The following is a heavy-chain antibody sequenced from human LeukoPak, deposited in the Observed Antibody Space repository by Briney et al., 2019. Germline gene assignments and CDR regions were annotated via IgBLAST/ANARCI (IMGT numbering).Heavy chain of an antibody. Sequence: ASVKVSCKASGYTFTSYDINWVRQATGQGLEWMGWMNPNSGNTGYAQKFQGRVTITRNTSISTAYMELSSLRSEDTAVYYCASSSWPIDAFDIWGQGTMVTVSS. CDR3: ASSSWPIDAFDI. CDR1: GYTFTSYD. CDR2: MNPNSGNT. J-gene: IGHJ3*02. V-gene: IGHV1-8*03. D-gene: IGHD6-13*01.